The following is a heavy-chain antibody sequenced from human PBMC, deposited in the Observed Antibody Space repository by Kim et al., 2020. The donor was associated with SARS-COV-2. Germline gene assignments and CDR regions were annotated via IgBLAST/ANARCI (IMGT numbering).Heavy chain of an antibody. CDR2: ISYDGSNK. D-gene: IGHD1-7*01. V-gene: IGHV3-30*04. CDR3: ARDGALITGTTPRWGWFDP. CDR1: GFTFSSYA. Sequence: GGSLRLSCAASGFTFSSYAMHWVRQAPGKGLEWVAVISYDGSNKYYVDSVKGRFTISRDNSKNTLYLQMNSLRAEDTAVYYCARDGALITGTTPRWGWFDPWGQGTLVTVSS. J-gene: IGHJ5*02.